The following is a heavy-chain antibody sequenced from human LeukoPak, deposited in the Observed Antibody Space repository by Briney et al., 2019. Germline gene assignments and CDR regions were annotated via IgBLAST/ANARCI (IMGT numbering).Heavy chain of an antibody. J-gene: IGHJ6*03. CDR1: GFTFSSYS. Sequence: GGSLRLSCAASGFTFSSYSMNWVRQAPGKGLEWVSAISGSGGSTYYADSVKGRFTISRDNSKNTLYLQMNSLRAEDTAVYYCAKGYYYGSGRWSYMDVWGKGTTVTISS. CDR2: ISGSGGST. CDR3: AKGYYYGSGRWSYMDV. D-gene: IGHD3-10*01. V-gene: IGHV3-23*01.